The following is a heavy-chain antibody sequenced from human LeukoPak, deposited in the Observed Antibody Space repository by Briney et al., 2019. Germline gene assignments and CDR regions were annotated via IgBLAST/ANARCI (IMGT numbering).Heavy chain of an antibody. D-gene: IGHD1-1*01. Sequence: GASVKVSCKASGYTFTTYGISWVRQAPGQGLEWMGWINPNSGGTNYAQKFQGRVTMTRDTSISTAYMELSRLRSDDTAVYYCARVKLEPYYYYYYMDVWGKGTTVTVSS. CDR1: GYTFTTYG. J-gene: IGHJ6*03. CDR3: ARVKLEPYYYYYYMDV. CDR2: INPNSGGT. V-gene: IGHV1-2*02.